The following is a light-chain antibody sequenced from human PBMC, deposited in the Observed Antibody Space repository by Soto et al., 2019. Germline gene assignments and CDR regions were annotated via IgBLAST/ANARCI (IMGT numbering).Light chain of an antibody. Sequence: QSVLTQPPSVSAAPGQKVTISCSGSGSNIGNNFVSWYQHFPGTAPKLLIYDNSKRPSGIPDRFSGSKSGTSATLGITGLQTGDEADYYCGTWDNSLSAYLFGAGTKLTVL. CDR3: GTWDNSLSAYL. CDR1: GSNIGNNF. CDR2: DNS. V-gene: IGLV1-51*01. J-gene: IGLJ1*01.